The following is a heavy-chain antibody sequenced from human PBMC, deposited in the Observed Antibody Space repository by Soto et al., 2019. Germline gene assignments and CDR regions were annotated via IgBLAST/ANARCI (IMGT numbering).Heavy chain of an antibody. V-gene: IGHV5-51*01. Sequence: PGESLKISCKASGYSFTTYWIGWVRQMPGKGLEWMGIIYPGDSDTRYSPSFQGRVTISADKSISTAYLQWSSLQASDTAMYYCTRGLGTAIVGDYWGQGTLVTVSS. J-gene: IGHJ4*02. CDR1: GYSFTTYW. D-gene: IGHD5-18*01. CDR2: IYPGDSDT. CDR3: TRGLGTAIVGDY.